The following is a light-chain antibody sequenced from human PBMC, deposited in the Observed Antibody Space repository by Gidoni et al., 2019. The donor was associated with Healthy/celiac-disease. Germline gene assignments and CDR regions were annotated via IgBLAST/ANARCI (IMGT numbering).Light chain of an antibody. CDR1: SSDVCGYNY. CDR3: SSYAGSYSVV. J-gene: IGLJ2*01. Sequence: QSALTQPRSVSGSPGQSVTIPCTGTSSDVCGYNYVSWYQQHPGKAPKLMIYDVSKLPSGVPDRFSGSKSGNTASLTISGLQAEDEADYYCSSYAGSYSVVFGGGTKLTVL. CDR2: DVS. V-gene: IGLV2-11*01.